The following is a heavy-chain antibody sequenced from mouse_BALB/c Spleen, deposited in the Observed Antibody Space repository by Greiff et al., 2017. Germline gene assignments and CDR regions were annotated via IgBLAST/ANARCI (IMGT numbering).Heavy chain of an antibody. CDR1: GFSLTSYD. Sequence: VQGVESGPGLVAPSQSLSITCTVSGFSLTSYDISWIRQPPGKGLEWLGVIWTGGGTNYNSAFMSRLSISKDNSKSQVFLKMNSLQTDDTAIYYCVREDYGSSYVRPFDDWGQGTTLTVSS. CDR2: IWTGGGT. CDR3: VREDYGSSYVRPFDD. V-gene: IGHV2-9-2*01. J-gene: IGHJ2*01. D-gene: IGHD1-1*01.